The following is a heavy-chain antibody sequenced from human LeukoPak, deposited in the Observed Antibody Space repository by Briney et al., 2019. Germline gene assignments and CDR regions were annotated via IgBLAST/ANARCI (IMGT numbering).Heavy chain of an antibody. CDR3: TRDPDSGYDSISFDY. Sequence: GGSLRLSCTASGFTFGDYAMSWFRQAPGKGLEWVGFIRSKAYGGTTEYAASVKGRFTISRDDSKSIAYLQMNSLKTEDTAVYYCTRDPDSGYDSISFDYWGQGTLVTVSS. CDR1: GFTFGDYA. J-gene: IGHJ4*02. V-gene: IGHV3-49*03. CDR2: IRSKAYGGTT. D-gene: IGHD5-12*01.